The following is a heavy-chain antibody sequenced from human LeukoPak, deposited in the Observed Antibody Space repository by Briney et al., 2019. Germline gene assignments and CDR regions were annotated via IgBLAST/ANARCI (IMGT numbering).Heavy chain of an antibody. Sequence: GGSLRLSCAASGFTFSNYWMHWVRQAPGKGPVWVSRIKSDGSSTRFADSVQGRFIISRDNAKNSLFLQMNSLRAEDTAVYYCARNMGDYWGQGTLVTVSS. D-gene: IGHD2/OR15-2a*01. V-gene: IGHV3-74*01. CDR3: ARNMGDY. CDR2: IKSDGSST. J-gene: IGHJ4*02. CDR1: GFTFSNYW.